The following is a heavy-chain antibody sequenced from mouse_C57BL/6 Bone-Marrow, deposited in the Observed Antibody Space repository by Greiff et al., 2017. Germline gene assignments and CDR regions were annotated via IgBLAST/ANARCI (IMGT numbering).Heavy chain of an antibody. CDR1: GFTFSSYT. V-gene: IGHV5-9*01. J-gene: IGHJ1*03. CDR2: ISGGGGNT. CDR3: SRQVTTVLATKYFDV. D-gene: IGHD1-1*01. Sequence: EVKLMESGGGLVKPGGSLKLSCAASGFTFSSYTMSWVRQTPGKRLQWVAAISGGGGNTYYPDSVKGRVTITRDKDKNILYLQMSSLRSEDAALYDCSRQVTTVLATKYFDVWGTGTTVTVSS.